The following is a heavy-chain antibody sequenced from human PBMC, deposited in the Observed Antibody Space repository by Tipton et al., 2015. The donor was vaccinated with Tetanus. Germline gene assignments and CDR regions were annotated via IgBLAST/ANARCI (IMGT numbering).Heavy chain of an antibody. CDR2: ISWDSGSI. V-gene: IGHV3-9*01. Sequence: SLRLSCAASGFTFDAYAMHWVRQAPGKGLEWVSSISWDSGSIVYADSVKGRFSISRDNAENSLYLQMDSLRAEDTALYYCAKDRRTYDFWSGHYRGLYGMDVWGQGTTVTVSS. D-gene: IGHD3-3*01. CDR1: GFTFDAYA. J-gene: IGHJ6*02. CDR3: AKDRRTYDFWSGHYRGLYGMDV.